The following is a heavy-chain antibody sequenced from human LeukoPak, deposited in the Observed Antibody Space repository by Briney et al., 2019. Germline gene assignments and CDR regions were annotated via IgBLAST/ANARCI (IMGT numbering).Heavy chain of an antibody. V-gene: IGHV1-8*01. CDR3: ARGNLFDWLLGNY. J-gene: IGHJ4*02. Sequence: GASVKVSCKAAGYTFSSYDINWVRQAPGQGLEYMGWMNPNSGNTGYAQKFQGRVTMTRNTSISTAYMELSSLRSEDTAVYYCARGNLFDWLLGNYWGQGTLVTVSS. D-gene: IGHD3-9*01. CDR1: GYTFSSYD. CDR2: MNPNSGNT.